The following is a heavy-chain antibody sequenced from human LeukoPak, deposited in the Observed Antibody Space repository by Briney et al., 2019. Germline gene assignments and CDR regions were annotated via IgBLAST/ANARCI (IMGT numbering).Heavy chain of an antibody. Sequence: GESLKISCKGSGYTFTTYWIGWVRQMPGKGLEWMGIIYPGDFDTRYSPSFQGQVTISVDKSINTAYLQWRSLKASDAAMYYCARSEGHCSDGACYAQKVIDHWGQGTLVTVSS. D-gene: IGHD2-15*01. J-gene: IGHJ4*02. V-gene: IGHV5-51*01. CDR3: ARSEGHCSDGACYAQKVIDH. CDR1: GYTFTTYW. CDR2: IYPGDFDT.